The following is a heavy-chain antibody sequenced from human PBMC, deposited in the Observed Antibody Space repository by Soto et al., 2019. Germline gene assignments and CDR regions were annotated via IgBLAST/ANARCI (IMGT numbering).Heavy chain of an antibody. CDR1: GGTFSNHA. J-gene: IGHJ3*02. Sequence: QVQLVQSGAEVKKPGSSVKVSCKASGGTFSNHAINWVRQAPGQGLEWMGRIIPIFTTTDYAQRLQGRVTITDDESTITAYTERSTLKHDDMAVYYCAREVAADGTFREDVFDIWGQGTMVTVSS. CDR3: AREVAADGTFREDVFDI. CDR2: IIPIFTTT. V-gene: IGHV1-69*12. D-gene: IGHD6-13*01.